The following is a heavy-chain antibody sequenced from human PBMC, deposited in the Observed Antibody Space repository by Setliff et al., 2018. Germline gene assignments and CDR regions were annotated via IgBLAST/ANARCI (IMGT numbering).Heavy chain of an antibody. CDR3: ASRRVRGFGMDV. D-gene: IGHD3-10*01. Sequence: ASVKVSCKASGYTFTSYDINWVRQATGQGLEWMGWMNPNSGNTGYAQKFQGRVTMTRNTSISTAYMELSSLRSEDTAVYYCASRRVRGFGMDVWGQGTTVTVSS. CDR2: MNPNSGNT. V-gene: IGHV1-8*01. CDR1: GYTFTSYD. J-gene: IGHJ6*02.